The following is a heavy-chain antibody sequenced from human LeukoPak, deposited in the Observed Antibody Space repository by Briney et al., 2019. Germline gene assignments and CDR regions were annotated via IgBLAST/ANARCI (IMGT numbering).Heavy chain of an antibody. CDR3: ARGPWIQLWSPIDY. CDR2: ISSNGGST. Sequence: GGSLRRSCAASGFTFSSYAMHWVRQAPGKGLEYVSGISSNGGSTYYANSVKGRFTISRDNSKNTLYLQMGSLRPEDMAVYYCARGPWIQLWSPIDYWGQGTLVTVSS. CDR1: GFTFSSYA. V-gene: IGHV3-64*01. D-gene: IGHD5-18*01. J-gene: IGHJ4*02.